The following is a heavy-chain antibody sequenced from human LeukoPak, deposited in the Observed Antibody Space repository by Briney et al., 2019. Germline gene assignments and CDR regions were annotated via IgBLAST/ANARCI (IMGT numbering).Heavy chain of an antibody. D-gene: IGHD5-12*01. CDR3: ARGWMVATFDY. Sequence: ASAKVSCKASGYTITSYGISRLRQAPGQGLEWMGWISAYNGNTNYAQKLQGRVTMTTDTSTSTAYMELRSLRSDDTAVYYCARGWMVATFDYWGQGTLVTVSS. CDR1: GYTITSYG. V-gene: IGHV1-18*01. CDR2: ISAYNGNT. J-gene: IGHJ4*02.